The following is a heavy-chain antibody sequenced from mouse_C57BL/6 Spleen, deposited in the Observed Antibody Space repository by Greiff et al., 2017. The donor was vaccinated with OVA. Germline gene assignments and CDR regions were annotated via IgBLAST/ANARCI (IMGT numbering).Heavy chain of an antibody. J-gene: IGHJ1*03. CDR2: IRSKSNNYAT. V-gene: IGHV10-1*01. Sequence: EVKLVESGGGLVQPKGSLKLSCAASGFSFNTYAMNWVRQAPGKGLEWVARIRSKSNNYATYYADSVKDRFTISRDDSESMLYLQMNNLKTEDTAMYDCVREGGGNYGYFDVWGTGTTVTVSS. CDR3: VREGGGNYGYFDV. CDR1: GFSFNTYA. D-gene: IGHD2-1*01.